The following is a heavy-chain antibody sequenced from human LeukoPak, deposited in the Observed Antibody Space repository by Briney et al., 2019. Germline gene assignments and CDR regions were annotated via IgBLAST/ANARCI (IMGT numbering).Heavy chain of an antibody. CDR2: NNSDGSST. V-gene: IGHV3-74*01. CDR1: GFTFSSYW. J-gene: IGHJ3*02. Sequence: GGSLRLSCAASGFTFSSYWMHWVRQAPGKGLVWVSRNNSDGSSTSSADSVKGRFTISRDNAKNTLSLRMNSLRVEDTAVYYCARSNYIDAFDIWGQGTMVTVSS. CDR3: ARSNYIDAFDI. D-gene: IGHD4-11*01.